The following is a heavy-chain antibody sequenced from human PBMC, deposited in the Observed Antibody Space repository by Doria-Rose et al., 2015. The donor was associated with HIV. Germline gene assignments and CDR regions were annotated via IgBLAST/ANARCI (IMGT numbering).Heavy chain of an antibody. V-gene: IGHV2-26*01. CDR1: GVSLSSPGMG. J-gene: IGHJ4*02. CDR3: ARIKSSRWYHKYYFDF. D-gene: IGHD6-13*01. Sequence: QITLKESGPVLVKPTETLTLTCTVSGVSLSSPGMGVGRIRQPPGKALEWLANIFSDDERSYKTSLKSRLTISRATSKSQVVLIMTDMDPVDTATYYCARIKSSRWYHKYYFDFWGQGTLVIVSA. CDR2: IFSDDER.